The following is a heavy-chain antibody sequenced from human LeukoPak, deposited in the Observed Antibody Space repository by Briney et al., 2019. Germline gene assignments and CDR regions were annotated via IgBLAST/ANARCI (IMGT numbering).Heavy chain of an antibody. D-gene: IGHD2-8*01. CDR3: ARDAGPYDNWFDP. V-gene: IGHV4-31*03. CDR2: IYYSGST. J-gene: IGHJ5*02. CDR1: GGSISSGGYY. Sequence: SQTLSLTCTVSGGSISSGGYYWSWIRQHPGKGLEWIGYIYYSGSTYYNPSLKSRVTISVDTSKNQFSLELSSVTAADTAVYYCARDAGPYDNWFDPWGQGTLVTVSS.